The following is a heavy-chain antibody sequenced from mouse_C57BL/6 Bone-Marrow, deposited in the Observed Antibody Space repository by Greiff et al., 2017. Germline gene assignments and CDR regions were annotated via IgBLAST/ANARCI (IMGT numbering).Heavy chain of an antibody. CDR2: IDPSDSYT. V-gene: IGHV1-59*01. Sequence: QVQLKQPGAELVRPGTSVKLSCKASGYTFTSYWMHWVKQRPGQGLEWIGVIDPSDSYTNYNQKFKGKATLTVDTSSSTAYMQLSSLTSEDSPVYYCARLGGYDYEGYYFDYWGQGTTLTVSS. J-gene: IGHJ2*01. CDR3: ARLGGYDYEGYYFDY. D-gene: IGHD2-4*01. CDR1: GYTFTSYW.